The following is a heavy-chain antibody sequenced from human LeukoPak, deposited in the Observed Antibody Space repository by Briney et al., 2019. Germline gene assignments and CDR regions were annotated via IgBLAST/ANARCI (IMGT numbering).Heavy chain of an antibody. V-gene: IGHV1-69*04. CDR3: ARDHSSGYFPDYFDY. CDR1: GGTFSSYT. D-gene: IGHD3-22*01. Sequence: SVKVSCKASGGTFSSYTISWVRQAPGQGLEWMGRIIPILGIANYAQKFQGRVTITADKSTSTAYMELSSLRSEDTAVYYCARDHSSGYFPDYFDYWGQGTLVTVSS. CDR2: IIPILGIA. J-gene: IGHJ4*02.